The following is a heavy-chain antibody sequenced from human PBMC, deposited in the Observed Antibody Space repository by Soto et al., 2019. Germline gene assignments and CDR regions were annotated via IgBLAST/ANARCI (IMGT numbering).Heavy chain of an antibody. CDR2: IKEDGTEK. J-gene: IGHJ4*02. CDR1: GFTFSNYW. CDR3: ARGPLDY. Sequence: EVQLVESGGGLVQPGGSLRLSCAASGFTFSNYWMNWVRQAPGGGLEWVANIKEDGTEKTYVDSVEGRFTISRDNAKNPLDLQMNSLRVGDTAMYYCARGPLDYWGQGTLVTVSS. V-gene: IGHV3-7*03.